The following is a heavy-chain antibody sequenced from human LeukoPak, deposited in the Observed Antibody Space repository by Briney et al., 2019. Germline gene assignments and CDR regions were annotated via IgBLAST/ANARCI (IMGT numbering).Heavy chain of an antibody. D-gene: IGHD5-18*01. CDR3: ARDHTAMDHFDY. CDR1: GFTFSSYW. CDR2: IKQDGSEK. J-gene: IGHJ4*02. Sequence: GGSLRLSCAASGFTFSSYWMSWVRQAPGKGLEWVANIKQDGSEKYYVDSVKGRFTISRDNAKNSLYLQMNSLGAENTAVYYCARDHTAMDHFDYWGQGTLVTVSS. V-gene: IGHV3-7*01.